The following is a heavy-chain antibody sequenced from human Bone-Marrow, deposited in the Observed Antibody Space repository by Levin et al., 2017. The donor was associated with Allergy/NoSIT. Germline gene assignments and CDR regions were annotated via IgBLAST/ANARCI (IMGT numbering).Heavy chain of an antibody. CDR2: IQHSGNT. V-gene: IGHV4-34*01. D-gene: IGHD3-10*01. CDR1: GGSLSGYS. J-gene: IGHJ4*02. CDR3: ARGLGMLLYFGEPRAFDY. Sequence: SETLSLTCDVYGGSLSGYSWSWIRQTPGKGLEWIGEIQHSGNTNYNPSLKSRVTVSADKSKNQISLKLTSVTAADTAVYYCARGLGMLLYFGEPRAFDYWGQGTLVTVSS.